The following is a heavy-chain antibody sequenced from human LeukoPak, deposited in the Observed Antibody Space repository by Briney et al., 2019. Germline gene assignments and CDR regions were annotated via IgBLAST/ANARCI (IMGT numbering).Heavy chain of an antibody. V-gene: IGHV3-23*01. CDR1: GFTFTSYA. Sequence: GGSLRLSCAASGFTFTSYAMSWVRQAPGKGLEWVSTISGSGGNTYYADSLKGRFTISRDNSKNTLYLQMNSLKAEDTAVYYCAKGATTPKPYYFDYWGQGILVTVSS. CDR2: ISGSGGNT. CDR3: AKGATTPKPYYFDY. D-gene: IGHD1-14*01. J-gene: IGHJ4*02.